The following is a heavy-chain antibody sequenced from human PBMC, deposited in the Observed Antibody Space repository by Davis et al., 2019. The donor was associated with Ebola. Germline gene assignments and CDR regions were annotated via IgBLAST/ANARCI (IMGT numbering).Heavy chain of an antibody. V-gene: IGHV3-53*01. J-gene: IGHJ6*02. D-gene: IGHD3-3*01. CDR1: GFTVSSNY. CDR2: IYSGGST. CDR3: ARGRDLEWLSDYYYYYGMDV. Sequence: GESLKISCAASGFTVSSNYMSWVRQAPGKGLEWVSVIYSGGSTYYADSVKGRFTISRDNSKNTLYLQMNSLRAEDTAVYYCARGRDLEWLSDYYYYYGMDVWGQGTTVTVSS.